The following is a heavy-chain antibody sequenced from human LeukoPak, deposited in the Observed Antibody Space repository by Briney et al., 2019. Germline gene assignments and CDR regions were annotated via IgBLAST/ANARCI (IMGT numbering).Heavy chain of an antibody. CDR1: GFTFSTYA. CDR3: AKAGRYSYNWFDP. J-gene: IGHJ5*02. CDR2: ISGGGGST. V-gene: IGHV3-23*01. D-gene: IGHD5-18*01. Sequence: GGSLRLSCAASGFTFSTYAMSWVHQAPGKGLEWVSTISGGGGSTYYADSVKGRFTISRDNPKNTLYLQMNSLRAEDTAVYYCAKAGRYSYNWFDPWGQGTLVTVSS.